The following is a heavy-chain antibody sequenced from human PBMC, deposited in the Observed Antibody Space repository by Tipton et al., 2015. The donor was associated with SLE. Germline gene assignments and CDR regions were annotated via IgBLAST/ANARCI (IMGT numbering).Heavy chain of an antibody. V-gene: IGHV4-39*07. CDR2: IYYSGNT. Sequence: GLVKPSETLSLTCTVSGGSISSSSNYWGWIRQPPGKALEWIGSIYYSGNTYYNPSLKSRVAISRDTSKNQFSLKLSSVTAADTAVYYCVRERKYVVRFRELVAPDLWGQGTAITVSS. CDR3: VRERKYVVRFRELVAPDL. CDR1: GGSISSSSNY. D-gene: IGHD1-26*01. J-gene: IGHJ3*01.